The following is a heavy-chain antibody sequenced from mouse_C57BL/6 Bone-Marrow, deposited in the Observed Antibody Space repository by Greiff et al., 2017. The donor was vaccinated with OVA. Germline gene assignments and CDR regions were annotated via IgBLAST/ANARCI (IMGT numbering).Heavy chain of an antibody. D-gene: IGHD2-14*01. V-gene: IGHV5-4*03. CDR1: GFTFSSYA. J-gene: IGHJ2*01. CDR2: ISDGGSYT. Sequence: DVKLQESGGGLVKPGGSLKLSCAASGFTFSSYAMSWVRQTPEKRLEWVATISDGGSYTYYPDNVKGRFTISRENAKNNLYLQMSHLKSEDTAMYYCARVLHFDYWGQGTTLTVSS. CDR3: ARVLHFDY.